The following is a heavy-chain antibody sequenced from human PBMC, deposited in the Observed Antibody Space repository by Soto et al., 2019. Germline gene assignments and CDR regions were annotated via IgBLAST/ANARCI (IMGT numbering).Heavy chain of an antibody. CDR2: TYYRSKWYH. D-gene: IGHD2-8*01. Sequence: QVQLQQSGPGLVKPSQTLSLTCAISGESVSTNSATWDWIRQSPSRGLEWLGRTYYRSKWYHDSQVSVKGRITINADTSNTQLSLQLNSVTPDDTAVYYGARLIGDSWLDSWGQGTLVTVSS. V-gene: IGHV6-1*01. J-gene: IGHJ5*01. CDR3: ARLIGDSWLDS. CDR1: GESVSTNSAT.